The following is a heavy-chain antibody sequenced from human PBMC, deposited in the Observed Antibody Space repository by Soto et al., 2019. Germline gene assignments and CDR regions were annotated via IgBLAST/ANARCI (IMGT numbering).Heavy chain of an antibody. Sequence: QVQLQQWGAGLLKPSETLSLTCAVYGGSFSGYYWSWIRQPPGKGLEWIGEINHSGSTNYNPSLKGRVTISVDTSKNQFSLKLSSVTAADTAVYYCARGPLSSYYAHRRGDFDIWGQGTMVTVSS. CDR1: GGSFSGYY. V-gene: IGHV4-34*01. D-gene: IGHD3-10*01. CDR3: ARGPLSSYYAHRRGDFDI. J-gene: IGHJ3*02. CDR2: INHSGST.